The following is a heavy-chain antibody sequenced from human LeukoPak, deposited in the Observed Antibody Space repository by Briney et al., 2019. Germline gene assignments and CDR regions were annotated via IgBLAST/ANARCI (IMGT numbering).Heavy chain of an antibody. D-gene: IGHD2-2*01. CDR3: ARDCSSTSCRGGFDP. Sequence: GGSLRLSRAASGFIVSSNYMSWVRQAPGKGLEWVSVIYSGGSTYYADSVKGRFTISRDNSKNTLYLQMNSLRAEDTAVYYCARDCSSTSCRGGFDPWGQGTLVTVSS. J-gene: IGHJ5*02. V-gene: IGHV3-66*02. CDR2: IYSGGST. CDR1: GFIVSSNY.